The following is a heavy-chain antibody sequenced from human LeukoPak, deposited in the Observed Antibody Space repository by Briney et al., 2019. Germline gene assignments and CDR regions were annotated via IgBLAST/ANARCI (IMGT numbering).Heavy chain of an antibody. CDR2: MNPNSGNT. CDR1: GYTFTSYD. CDR3: ARATRSSWPVFDY. J-gene: IGHJ4*02. V-gene: IGHV1-8*01. Sequence: GASVKVSCKASGYTFTSYDINWVRQATGQGLEWMGWMNPNSGNTGYAQKFQGRVTMTRNTSISTAYMELSSLRSEDTAVYYCARATRSSWPVFDYWGQGTLVTASS. D-gene: IGHD6-13*01.